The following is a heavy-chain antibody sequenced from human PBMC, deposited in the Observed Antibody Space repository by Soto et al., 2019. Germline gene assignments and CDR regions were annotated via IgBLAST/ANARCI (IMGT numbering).Heavy chain of an antibody. CDR3: ARARGGAAGIKYYGMDV. CDR1: GFTFSSYW. D-gene: IGHD6-13*01. J-gene: IGHJ6*02. Sequence: GGSLRLSCAASGFTFSSYWMSWVRQAPGKGLEWVANIKQDGSEKYYVDSVKGRFTISRDNAKNSLYLQMNSLRAEDTAVYYCARARGGAAGIKYYGMDVWGQGTTVTVSS. V-gene: IGHV3-7*01. CDR2: IKQDGSEK.